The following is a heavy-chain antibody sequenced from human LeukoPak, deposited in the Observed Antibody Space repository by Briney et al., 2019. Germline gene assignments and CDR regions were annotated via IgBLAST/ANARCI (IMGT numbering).Heavy chain of an antibody. CDR1: GYTFTSYG. Sequence: ASVKVSCKASGYTFTSYGISWVRQAPVQGLEWMGWISAYNGNTNYAQKLQGRVTMTTDTTTSTAYMELRSLRSDDTAVYYCATVPGPYYYGSGTYFDYWGQGTLVTVSS. V-gene: IGHV1-18*01. D-gene: IGHD3-10*01. CDR2: ISAYNGNT. J-gene: IGHJ4*02. CDR3: ATVPGPYYYGSGTYFDY.